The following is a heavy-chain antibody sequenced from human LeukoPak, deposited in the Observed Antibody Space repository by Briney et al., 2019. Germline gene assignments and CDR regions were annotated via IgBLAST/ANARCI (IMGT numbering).Heavy chain of an antibody. D-gene: IGHD3-10*01. CDR3: GRTNYTSSLKSRVTISVDTSKHQFSLKLSSVTAADTAVYYCARVRSDDTLPPWYFDL. CDR2: IYYSGST. CDR1: GGSISSYY. V-gene: IGHV4-59*01. Sequence: SETLSLTCTVSGGSISSYYWSWIRQPPGKGLEWIGYIYYSGSTNYNPSLKSRVTISVDTSKNQFSLKLTSVTARHTAVYYCGRTNYTSSLKSRVTISVDTSKHQFSLKLSSVTAADTAVYYCARVRSDDTLPPWYFDLWGRGTLVTVSS. J-gene: IGHJ2*01.